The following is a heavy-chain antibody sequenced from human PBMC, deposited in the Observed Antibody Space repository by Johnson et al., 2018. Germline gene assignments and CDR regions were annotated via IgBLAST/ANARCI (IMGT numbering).Heavy chain of an antibody. D-gene: IGHD1-26*01. J-gene: IGHJ6*02. CDR3: AGSKSSGGQTYYYYGMDV. Sequence: QVQLVQSGAEVKKPGASVKVSCKASGYTFTSYYMHWVRQAPGQGLEWMGIINPSSGSTTYAQKFQGRVTMTRDTSTRTVYMQLSSLRPEDTAVYYCAGSKSSGGQTYYYYGMDVWGQGTTVTVSS. CDR1: GYTFTSYY. CDR2: INPSSGST. V-gene: IGHV1-46*01.